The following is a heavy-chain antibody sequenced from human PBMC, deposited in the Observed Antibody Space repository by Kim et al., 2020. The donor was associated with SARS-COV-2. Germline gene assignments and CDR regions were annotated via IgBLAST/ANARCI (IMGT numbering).Heavy chain of an antibody. CDR3: ARGTARWFDP. J-gene: IGHJ5*02. D-gene: IGHD1-1*01. CDR2: NT. Sequence: NTNYAKNLQGRVTKTTDTSTNTAYMELRSLRSEDTAVYYCARGTARWFDPWGQGTLVIVSS. V-gene: IGHV1-18*01.